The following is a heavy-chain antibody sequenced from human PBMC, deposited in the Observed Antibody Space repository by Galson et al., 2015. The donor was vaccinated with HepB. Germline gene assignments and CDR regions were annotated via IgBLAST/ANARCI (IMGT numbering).Heavy chain of an antibody. CDR1: GFTFSNCA. J-gene: IGHJ4*02. CDR3: ARDRDCSKSVYNMLPY. V-gene: IGHV3-30*04. Sequence: SLRLSCAASGFTFSNCALHWVRQAPGKGLEWLTLIPKTGSPHYAESVRGRFFVSRDDSRNTLYLQMNSLRLDDTAVYYCARDRDCSKSVYNMLPYWGQGTLVTVSS. CDR2: IPKTGSP. D-gene: IGHD3-10*02.